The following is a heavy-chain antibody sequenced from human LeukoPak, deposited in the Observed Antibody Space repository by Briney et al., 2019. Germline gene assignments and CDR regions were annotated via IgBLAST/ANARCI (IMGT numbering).Heavy chain of an antibody. D-gene: IGHD4-11*01. Sequence: SGTLSLTCTVSGGSITNYYWSWIRQPPGKGLEWIGYIYYGGSTNYNPSLKSRVTISVDTSKNQFSLKLSSVTAADTAVYYCVRGPTRYYFDYWGQGTLVTVSS. J-gene: IGHJ4*02. CDR3: VRGPTRYYFDY. CDR2: IYYGGST. V-gene: IGHV4-59*01. CDR1: GGSITNYY.